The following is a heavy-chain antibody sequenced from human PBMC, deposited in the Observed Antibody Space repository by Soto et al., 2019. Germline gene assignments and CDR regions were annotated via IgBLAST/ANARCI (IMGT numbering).Heavy chain of an antibody. J-gene: IGHJ5*02. CDR3: ASKVVVVPAAILTGWFDP. D-gene: IGHD2-2*02. V-gene: IGHV4-31*03. CDR2: IYYSGST. CDR1: GGSISSGVYY. Sequence: SETLSLTCTVSGGSISSGVYYGSGIRQHPGKGLEWIGYIYYSGSTYYNPSLKSRVTISVDTSKNQFSLKLSSVTAADTAVYYCASKVVVVPAAILTGWFDPWGQGTLVTVSS.